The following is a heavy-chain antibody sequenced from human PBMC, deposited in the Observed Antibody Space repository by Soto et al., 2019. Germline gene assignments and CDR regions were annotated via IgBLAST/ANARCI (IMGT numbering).Heavy chain of an antibody. CDR3: ASQNVLRFLEWPHTFGY. V-gene: IGHV4-39*01. CDR2: IHYSGST. CDR1: GGSISSSNYY. J-gene: IGHJ4*02. D-gene: IGHD3-3*01. Sequence: SETLSLTCTVSGGSISSSNYYWGWIRQPPGKGLEWIGSIHYSGSTYYNPSLKSRVIISIDTSKIQFSLKLRSVTAADTAVYYCASQNVLRFLEWPHTFGYWGQGTLVTVSS.